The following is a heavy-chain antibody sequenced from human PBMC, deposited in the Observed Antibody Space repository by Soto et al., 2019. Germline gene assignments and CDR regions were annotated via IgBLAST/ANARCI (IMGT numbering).Heavy chain of an antibody. J-gene: IGHJ4*02. CDR1: GVSVSSGSFY. Sequence: ETLSLTCPVSGVSVSSGSFYWAWIRQPPGKGLEWIGFGSYSGTTNYKPSLKSRVTISVDTSRSQISLKVSSLTAADTAVYYCARGATVTQYDYWGQGTLVTVSS. CDR2: GSYSGTT. CDR3: ARGATVTQYDY. V-gene: IGHV4-61*01. D-gene: IGHD4-17*01.